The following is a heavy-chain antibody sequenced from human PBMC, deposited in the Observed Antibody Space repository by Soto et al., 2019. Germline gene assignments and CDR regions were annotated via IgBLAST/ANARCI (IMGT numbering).Heavy chain of an antibody. Sequence: PGESLKISCKGSGYSFTSYWIAWVRQMPGQGLEWMGIIYPGDSDVTYSPSFQGQVTISADKSINTAYLQWSSLKASDTAMYYCARGSSGHYYGMDVWGQGTTVTVSS. V-gene: IGHV5-51*01. CDR3: ARGSSGHYYGMDV. D-gene: IGHD6-6*01. CDR1: GYSFTSYW. CDR2: IYPGDSDV. J-gene: IGHJ6*02.